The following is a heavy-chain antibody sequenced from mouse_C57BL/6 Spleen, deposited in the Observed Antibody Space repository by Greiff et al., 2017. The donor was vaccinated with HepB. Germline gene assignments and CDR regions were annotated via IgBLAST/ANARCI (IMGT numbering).Heavy chain of an antibody. V-gene: IGHV1-82*01. D-gene: IGHD2-4*01. CDR1: GYAFSSSW. CDR3: ARHYDYDVRDSYFDY. J-gene: IGHJ2*01. Sequence: QVQLQHSGPELVKPGASVKISCKASGYAFSSSWMNWVKQRPGKGLEWIGRIYPGDGDTNYNGKFKGKATLTADKSSSTAYMQLRSLTSEDSAVYFCARHYDYDVRDSYFDYWGQGTTLTVSS. CDR2: IYPGDGDT.